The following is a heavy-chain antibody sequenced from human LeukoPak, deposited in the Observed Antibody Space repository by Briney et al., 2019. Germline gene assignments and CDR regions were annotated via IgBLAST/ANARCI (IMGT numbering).Heavy chain of an antibody. V-gene: IGHV4-34*01. D-gene: IGHD3-22*01. J-gene: IGHJ4*02. CDR3: ARGYSSGLSGNDY. CDR1: GGSFSGYY. Sequence: SETLSLTCAVFGGSFSGYYWNWIRQPPGKGLEWIGEINHSGSTNYNPSLKSRVTISVDTSKNQFSLKLSSVTAADTAVYYCARGYSSGLSGNDYWGQGTLVTVSS. CDR2: INHSGST.